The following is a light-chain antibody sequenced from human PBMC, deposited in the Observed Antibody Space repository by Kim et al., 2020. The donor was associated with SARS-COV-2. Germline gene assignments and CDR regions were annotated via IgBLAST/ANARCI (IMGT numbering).Light chain of an antibody. J-gene: IGKJ2*01. V-gene: IGKV1-39*01. CDR1: ESITSY. Sequence: DIQMTQSPSSLSASVGDRVTITCRASESITSYLNWYQQKPGKAPNLLNLKSGVPSRFSGSGYGTDFTLTISSLQPEDSATYYCQQSYSSPWNTFGQGTKLEIK. CDR3: QQSYSSPWNT.